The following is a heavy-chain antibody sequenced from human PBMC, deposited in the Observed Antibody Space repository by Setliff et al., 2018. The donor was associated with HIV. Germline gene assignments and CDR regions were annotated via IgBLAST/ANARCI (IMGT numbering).Heavy chain of an antibody. CDR3: ARARKDILTGYKYGTFDY. CDR1: GASISSGDYY. Sequence: SETLSLTCTVSGASISSGDYYWSWIRQPPGKGLEWIGYIYYSGSTYYKPSLKSRVTISIETSKSQFSLKLSSVTATDTAVYYCARARKDILTGYKYGTFDYWVQGTLVTVSS. V-gene: IGHV4-30-4*08. CDR2: IYYSGST. D-gene: IGHD3-9*01. J-gene: IGHJ4*02.